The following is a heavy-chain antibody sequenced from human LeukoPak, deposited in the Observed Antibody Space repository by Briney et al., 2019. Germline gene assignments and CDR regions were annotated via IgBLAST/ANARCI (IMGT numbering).Heavy chain of an antibody. Sequence: EYVSVISNTGDNTYYADSVKGWFTISRDNSKNTLYLQMNSLRAEDTAVYYCATNWNLDYWGQGTLVTVSS. J-gene: IGHJ4*02. CDR3: ATNWNLDY. V-gene: IGHV3-23*01. D-gene: IGHD1-1*01. CDR2: ISNTGDNT.